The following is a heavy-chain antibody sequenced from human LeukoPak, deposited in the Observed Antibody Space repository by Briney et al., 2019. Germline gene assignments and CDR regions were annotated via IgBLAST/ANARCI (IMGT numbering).Heavy chain of an antibody. CDR2: ISPYNGNT. J-gene: IGHJ1*01. V-gene: IGHV1-18*01. CDR3: ARDPAIAVAGKGYFQH. D-gene: IGHD6-19*01. Sequence: GASVKVSCKASGYTFTSYGISWVRQAPGQGLEWMGWISPYNGNTNYAQKLQGRVTMTTDTSTSTAYMELRSLRSDDTAVYYCARDPAIAVAGKGYFQHWGQGTLVTVSS. CDR1: GYTFTSYG.